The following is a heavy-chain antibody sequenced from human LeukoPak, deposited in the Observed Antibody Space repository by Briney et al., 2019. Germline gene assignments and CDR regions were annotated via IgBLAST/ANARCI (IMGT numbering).Heavy chain of an antibody. CDR2: IYTSGST. J-gene: IGHJ6*03. Sequence: PSETLSLTCTVSGGSSNNYYWSWIRQSAGKGLEWIGRIYTSGSTNYNPSLKSRVSMSVDTSKNQFSLRLSSVTAADTAVYYCARGAATYYDFWSGYYRDYYYYYMDVWGKGTTVTVSS. CDR1: GGSSNNYY. V-gene: IGHV4-4*07. CDR3: ARGAATYYDFWSGYYRDYYYYYMDV. D-gene: IGHD3-3*01.